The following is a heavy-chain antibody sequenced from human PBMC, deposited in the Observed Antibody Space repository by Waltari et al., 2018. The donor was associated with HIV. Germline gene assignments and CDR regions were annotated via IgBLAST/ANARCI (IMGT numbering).Heavy chain of an antibody. CDR3: VRDGGGYYDNSGYFGSFQY. J-gene: IGHJ1*01. D-gene: IGHD3-22*01. Sequence: QVQLVQSEDGVWKSGTSVQTYCKASVGACSSYAVTWVRPVPGQGLEWLGGIIPIFDTTNYAQKMKGRCSINADDKTATVYMELRGLKAEDAGTYYCVRDGGGYYDNSGYFGSFQYWGQGTMVSVAS. V-gene: IGHV1-69*01. CDR2: IIPIFDTT. CDR1: VGACSSYA.